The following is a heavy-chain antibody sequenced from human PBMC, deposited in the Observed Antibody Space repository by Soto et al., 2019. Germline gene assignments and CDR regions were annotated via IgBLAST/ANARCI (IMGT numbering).Heavy chain of an antibody. V-gene: IGHV1-69*02. CDR1: GGTFNTYS. CDR3: TIGSWSGEVFDI. CDR2: IIPMLGVR. Sequence: QVQLVQSGAEVKKPGSSVKVSCKDSGGTFNTYSMFWVRQAPGQGLEWMGRIIPMLGVRNYAQRFQDRVTITADKSTATVHMELSSLRPEDTALYYCTIGSWSGEVFDIWGQGTMVTVSS. J-gene: IGHJ3*02. D-gene: IGHD2-21*01.